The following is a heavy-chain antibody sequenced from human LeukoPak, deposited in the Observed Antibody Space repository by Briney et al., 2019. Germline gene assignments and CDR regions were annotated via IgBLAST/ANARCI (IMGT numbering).Heavy chain of an antibody. CDR1: GFTISSCW. J-gene: IGHJ6*02. Sequence: GGSLRLSCAASGFTISSCWMSWVRQAPGKGLEWVSVINTGGTTYYADSVKGRFTISRDISKNTLYLQMNSLRAEDTAVYYCARESYDSGSYLYGMDVWGQGTTVTVSS. CDR2: INTGGTT. CDR3: ARESYDSGSYLYGMDV. D-gene: IGHD3-10*01. V-gene: IGHV3-53*01.